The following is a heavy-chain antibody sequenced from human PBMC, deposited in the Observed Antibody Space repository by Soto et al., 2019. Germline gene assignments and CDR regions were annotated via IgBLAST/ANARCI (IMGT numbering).Heavy chain of an antibody. V-gene: IGHV3-53*02. CDR1: GFTVSSNY. J-gene: IGHJ4*02. Sequence: EVQLVETGGGLIQPGGSLRLSCAASGFTVSSNYMSWVRQAPGKGLEWVSVIYSGGSTYYAYSVKGRFTISRDNSKNTLYRQLNSLRAEDTAVYYCASYSYGLYYFDYWGQGTLVTVSS. D-gene: IGHD5-18*01. CDR3: ASYSYGLYYFDY. CDR2: IYSGGST.